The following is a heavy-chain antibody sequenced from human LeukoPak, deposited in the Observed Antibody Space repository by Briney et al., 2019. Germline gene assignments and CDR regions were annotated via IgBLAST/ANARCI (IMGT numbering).Heavy chain of an antibody. J-gene: IGHJ4*02. Sequence: ASVKVSFKASGYTFTGYYMHWVRQAPGQGLEWLGWINPNSGGTDYAQKFQGRVTMTRDTSISTAYMELSRLRSDDTAVYYCARDYYDGSGFLSDYWGQGTLVTVSS. CDR1: GYTFTGYY. CDR3: ARDYYDGSGFLSDY. V-gene: IGHV1-2*02. CDR2: INPNSGGT. D-gene: IGHD3-22*01.